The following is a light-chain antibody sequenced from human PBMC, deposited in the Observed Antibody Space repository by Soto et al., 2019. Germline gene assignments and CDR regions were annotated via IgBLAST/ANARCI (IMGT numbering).Light chain of an antibody. CDR2: GAS. Sequence: EIVMTQSPATLSVSPGERATLSCRASQSVSSNLAWYQQKPGQAPRLLIYGASSRATGIPDRFSGSGSGTDFTLTIDRLEPEDFAMYYCQQYGRSPWTFGQGTKVDI. V-gene: IGKV3-20*01. J-gene: IGKJ1*01. CDR1: QSVSSN. CDR3: QQYGRSPWT.